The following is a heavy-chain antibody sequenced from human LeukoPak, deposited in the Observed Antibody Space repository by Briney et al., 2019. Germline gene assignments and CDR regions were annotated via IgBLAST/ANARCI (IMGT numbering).Heavy chain of an antibody. V-gene: IGHV3-48*01. Sequence: PGGSLRLSCAASGFTFSSHSMNWVRQAPGKGLEWVSYISSSSTIYYADSVKGRFTISRDNAKNSLYLQMNSLRAEDTAVYYCARGAYYYEDWGQGTLVPSPQ. CDR2: ISSSSTI. CDR1: GFTFSSHS. D-gene: IGHD3-22*01. CDR3: ARGAYYYED. J-gene: IGHJ4*02.